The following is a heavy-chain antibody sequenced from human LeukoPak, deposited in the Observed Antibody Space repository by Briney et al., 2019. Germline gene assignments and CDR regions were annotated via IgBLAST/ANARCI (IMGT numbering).Heavy chain of an antibody. CDR1: GYSISSGYY. Sequence: SETLSLTCAVSGYSISSGYYWGWIRQPPGKGLEWIGSIYHSGSTYYNPSLKSRVTISVDTSKNQCSLKLSSVTAADTAVYYCARQSRDFWSGYETFDYWGQGTLVTVSS. CDR3: ARQSRDFWSGYETFDY. V-gene: IGHV4-38-2*01. CDR2: IYHSGST. D-gene: IGHD3-3*01. J-gene: IGHJ4*02.